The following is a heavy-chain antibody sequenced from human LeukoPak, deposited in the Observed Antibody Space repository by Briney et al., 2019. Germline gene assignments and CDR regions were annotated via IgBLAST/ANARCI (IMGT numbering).Heavy chain of an antibody. Sequence: SGPTLVNPTQTLTLTCTFSGFSLSTSGVGVGWIRQPPGKALEWLALIYWNDDKRYSPSLKSRLTITKDTSKNQVVLTMTNMDPVDTATYYCAHLQEERDYYDSSGYLYYFDYWGQGTLVTVSS. J-gene: IGHJ4*02. CDR3: AHLQEERDYYDSSGYLYYFDY. D-gene: IGHD3-22*01. CDR2: IYWNDDK. V-gene: IGHV2-5*01. CDR1: GFSLSTSGVG.